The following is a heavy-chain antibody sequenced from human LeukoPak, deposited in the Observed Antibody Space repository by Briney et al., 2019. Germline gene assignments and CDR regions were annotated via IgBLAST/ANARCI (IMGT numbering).Heavy chain of an antibody. CDR1: GFTFSNYA. J-gene: IGHJ6*03. D-gene: IGHD6-19*01. CDR2: IKQDGSEK. CDR3: AREGSDWNYYYYMDV. V-gene: IGHV3-7*01. Sequence: PGGSLRLSCAASGFTFSNYAMSWVRPAPGEGLEWVANIKQDGSEKYYVDSVKGRFTISRDNAKNSLYLQMNSLRAEDTAVYYCAREGSDWNYYYYMDVWGKGTTVTISS.